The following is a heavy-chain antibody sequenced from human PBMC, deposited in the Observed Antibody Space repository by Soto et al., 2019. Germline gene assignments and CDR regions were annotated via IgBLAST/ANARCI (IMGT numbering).Heavy chain of an antibody. Sequence: SETLSLTCNVSGASISNYYWGWIRQPPGKGLEWIGYIYYTGSTAYNPSLKSRVTMSVDTSKSQVSLKLSSVTAADTAVYYCARENNWFGPWGQGALVTVSS. CDR1: GASISNYY. CDR2: IYYTGST. V-gene: IGHV4-59*01. J-gene: IGHJ5*02. CDR3: ARENNWFGP.